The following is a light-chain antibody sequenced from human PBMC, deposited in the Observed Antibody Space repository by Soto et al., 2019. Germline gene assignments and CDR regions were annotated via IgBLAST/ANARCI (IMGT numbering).Light chain of an antibody. Sequence: EIVLTQSPATLSLSPGERATLSCRASQSVSSYVACYQSKPGQAPRLLMYDAYNRVIGIPARFSGSGSGTDFTLNISSLEPEDFAVYYCQQRSNWPLTFGGGTAVEI. CDR2: DAY. J-gene: IGKJ4*01. CDR1: QSVSSY. CDR3: QQRSNWPLT. V-gene: IGKV3-11*01.